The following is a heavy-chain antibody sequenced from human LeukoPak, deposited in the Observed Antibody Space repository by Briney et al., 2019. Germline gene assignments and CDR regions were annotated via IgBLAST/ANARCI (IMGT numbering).Heavy chain of an antibody. CDR3: ARDQRDSNYYYYYMDV. CDR2: IYYSGST. V-gene: IGHV4-39*07. CDR1: GGSISSSSYY. Sequence: PSETLSLTCTVSGGSISSSSYYWGWIRQPPGKGLEWIGSIYYSGSTYYNPSLKSRVTISVDTSKNQFSLKLSSVTAADTAVYYCARDQRDSNYYYYYMDVWGKGTTVTVSS. D-gene: IGHD6-25*01. J-gene: IGHJ6*03.